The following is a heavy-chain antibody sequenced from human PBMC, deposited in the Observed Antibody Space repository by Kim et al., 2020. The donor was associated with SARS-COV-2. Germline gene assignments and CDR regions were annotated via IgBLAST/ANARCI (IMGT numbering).Heavy chain of an antibody. Sequence: SVKVSCKSSGGTFNNFAISWVRQSPGQGLEWMGGIIPVLGATKYALKFQDRVAISADESTRAAYMDLSSLTSEDTAVYYCARGGERGYSAFGEAVFDSWGQGTLVTVSS. J-gene: IGHJ4*02. CDR2: IIPVLGAT. D-gene: IGHD5-12*01. V-gene: IGHV1-69*13. CDR1: GGTFNNFA. CDR3: ARGGERGYSAFGEAVFDS.